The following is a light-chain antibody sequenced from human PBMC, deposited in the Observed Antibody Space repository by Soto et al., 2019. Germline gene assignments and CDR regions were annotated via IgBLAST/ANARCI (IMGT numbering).Light chain of an antibody. CDR3: QQYNSYPYT. CDR2: KAS. Sequence: DIQMTQSPSILSASVVDGVTIACRASQSVTLWLTWYQQKPGKAPKLLLYKASTLESGVPSRFSGNGSETDFTLTISSLQPDDIGTYYCQQYNSYPYTFGQGTRLEIK. CDR1: QSVTLW. J-gene: IGKJ5*01. V-gene: IGKV1-5*03.